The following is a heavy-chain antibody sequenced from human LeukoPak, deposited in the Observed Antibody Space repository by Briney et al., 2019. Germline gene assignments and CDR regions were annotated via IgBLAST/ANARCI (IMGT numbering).Heavy chain of an antibody. CDR2: IIPIFGTA. CDR1: GGTFSSYA. D-gene: IGHD3-16*01. V-gene: IGHV1-69*13. Sequence: SVKVSCKASGGTFSSYAISWVRQAPGHGLEWMGGIIPIFGTANYAQKFQGRVTITADESTSTAYMELSSLRSEDTAVYYCASGEDLGENWFDPWGQGTLVTVSS. CDR3: ASGEDLGENWFDP. J-gene: IGHJ5*02.